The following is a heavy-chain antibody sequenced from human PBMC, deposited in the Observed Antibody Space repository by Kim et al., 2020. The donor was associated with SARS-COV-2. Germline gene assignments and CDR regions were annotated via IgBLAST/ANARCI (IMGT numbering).Heavy chain of an antibody. V-gene: IGHV4-59*13. Sequence: SETLSLTCTVSGGSISTYYWTWIRQPPEKGLEWIGYIFKSGTTNYNPSLKSRVTMAIDTSKNQFSLRLNSVTAADTAVYYCARDAGYYDSTSCQSYYYVMDVWGQGTTVTVSS. CDR1: GGSISTYY. D-gene: IGHD3-22*01. CDR2: IFKSGTT. J-gene: IGHJ6*02. CDR3: ARDAGYYDSTSCQSYYYVMDV.